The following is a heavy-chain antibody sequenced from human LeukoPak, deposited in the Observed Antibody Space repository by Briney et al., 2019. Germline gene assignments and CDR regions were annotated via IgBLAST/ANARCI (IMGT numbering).Heavy chain of an antibody. CDR1: GFTFRVYG. CDR3: TRNPHPFCSGVHCPSDS. V-gene: IGHV3-49*03. D-gene: IGHD2-15*01. J-gene: IGHJ4*02. CDR2: IKSKIYSGAT. Sequence: PGGSLRLSCTTPGFTFRVYGMSWFRQAPGRGLEWVSFIKSKIYSGATDYAASVRGRFVISRDDSESIAYLQMNSLKTEDTGVYYCTRNPHPFCSGVHCPSDSWGQGTLVTVSP.